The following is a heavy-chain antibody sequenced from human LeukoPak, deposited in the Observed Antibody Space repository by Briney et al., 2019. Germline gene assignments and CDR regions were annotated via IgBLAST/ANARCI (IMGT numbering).Heavy chain of an antibody. D-gene: IGHD3-10*01. CDR2: IIPIFGTA. CDR3: ATHDSGPTKPFDY. J-gene: IGHJ4*02. Sequence: GASVKVSCKASGGTFSSYAISWVRQAPGQGLEWMGGIIPIFGTANYAQKFQGRVTMTRDTSISTAYMELSRLRSDDTAVYYCATHDSGPTKPFDYWGQGTLVTVSS. V-gene: IGHV1-69*05. CDR1: GGTFSSYA.